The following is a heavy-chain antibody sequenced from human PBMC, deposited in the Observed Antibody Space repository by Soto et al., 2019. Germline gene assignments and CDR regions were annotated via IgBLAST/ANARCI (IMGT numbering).Heavy chain of an antibody. CDR1: GFTFDDYA. J-gene: IGHJ6*02. CDR3: AKDRERSSSWYGYYYGMDV. Sequence: GGSLRLSCAASGFTFDDYAMHWVRQAPGKGLEWVSGISWNSGSIGYADSVKGRFTISRDNAKNSLYLQMNSLRAEDTALYYCAKDRERSSSWYGYYYGMDVWGQGTTVTVSS. CDR2: ISWNSGSI. D-gene: IGHD6-13*01. V-gene: IGHV3-9*01.